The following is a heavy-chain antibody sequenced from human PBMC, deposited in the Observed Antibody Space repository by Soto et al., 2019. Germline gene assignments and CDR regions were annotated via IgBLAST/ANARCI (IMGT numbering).Heavy chain of an antibody. V-gene: IGHV4-30-4*01. CDR1: GASVTSGDFY. CDR2: IYYNETA. J-gene: IGHJ4*02. D-gene: IGHD3-10*01. Sequence: QVQLQEPGPRLVSPSETLSLTCTVSGASVTSGDFYWSWIRQPPGKGLEWIGYIYYNETAYYTPSLKSRTAISVDTSKNHFTLTLASVTDADTAIYYCGALLAGGWGQGSLVTVSS. CDR3: GALLAGG.